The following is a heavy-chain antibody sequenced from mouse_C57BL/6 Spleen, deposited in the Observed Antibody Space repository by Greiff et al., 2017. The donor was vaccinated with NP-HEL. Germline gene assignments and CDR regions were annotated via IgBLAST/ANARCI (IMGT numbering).Heavy chain of an antibody. V-gene: IGHV1-53*01. Sequence: QVQLQQPGTELVKPGASVKLSCEASGYTFTSYWMHWVKQRPGQGLEWIGNINPSNGGTNYNEKFKSKATLTVDKSSSTAYMQLSSLTSEDSAVYYCAREIPSGGYFDYWGQGTTLTVSS. D-gene: IGHD5-1-1*01. CDR1: GYTFTSYW. CDR2: INPSNGGT. CDR3: AREIPSGGYFDY. J-gene: IGHJ2*01.